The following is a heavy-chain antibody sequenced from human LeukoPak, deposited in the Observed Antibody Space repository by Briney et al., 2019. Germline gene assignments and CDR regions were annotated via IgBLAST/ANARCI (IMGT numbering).Heavy chain of an antibody. CDR2: NNHSGST. CDR1: GGSFSGYY. J-gene: IGHJ6*03. CDR3: AREVAARPPYYYYYMDV. Sequence: SETLSLTCAVYGGSFSGYYWSWIRQPPGKGLEWIGENNHSGSTNYNPSLKSRVTISVDTSKNQFSLKLSSVTAADTAVYYCAREVAARPPYYYYYMDVWGKGTTVTVSS. D-gene: IGHD6-6*01. V-gene: IGHV4-34*01.